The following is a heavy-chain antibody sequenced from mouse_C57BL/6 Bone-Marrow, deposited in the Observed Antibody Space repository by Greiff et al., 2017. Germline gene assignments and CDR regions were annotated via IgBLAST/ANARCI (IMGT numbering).Heavy chain of an antibody. J-gene: IGHJ1*03. CDR3: ARSFYYYGSSYGYFDV. D-gene: IGHD1-1*01. Sequence: EVQLQQSGPGMVKPSQSLSLTCTVTGYSITSGYDWHWIRHFPGNKLEWMGYISYSGSTNYNPSLKSRISITHDTSKNHFFLKLNSVTTEDTATYYCARSFYYYGSSYGYFDVWGTGTTVTVSS. V-gene: IGHV3-1*01. CDR1: GYSITSGYD. CDR2: ISYSGST.